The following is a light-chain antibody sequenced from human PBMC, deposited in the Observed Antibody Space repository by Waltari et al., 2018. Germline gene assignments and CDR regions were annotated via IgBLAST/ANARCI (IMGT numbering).Light chain of an antibody. V-gene: IGLV2-14*01. J-gene: IGLJ1*01. CDR2: EVS. CDR3: SSHTSTVPHV. CDR1: SNDVGGYGY. Sequence: QSALTQPASVSGSPGQSITISCTGTSNDVGGYGYVSWYQQYPGKASKLIIYEVSYRPSGICTRFSGSKSSNTASLTISGLQADDEADYYCSSHTSTVPHVFGTGTRVTVV.